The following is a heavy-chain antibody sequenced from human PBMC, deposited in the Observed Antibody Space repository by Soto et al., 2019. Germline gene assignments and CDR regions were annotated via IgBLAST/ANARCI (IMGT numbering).Heavy chain of an antibody. V-gene: IGHV3-33*01. CDR1: EFTFSNYG. CDR3: ARDDEYSGNGMDV. D-gene: IGHD3-10*01. CDR2: ILNDGSNR. Sequence: QVQLVESGGGVVQPGRSLRLSCAASEFTFSNYGMHWVRQAPGKGLEWVAVILNDGSNRYHADSVKDRFTISRDNSKNTLYLQMNSLRAEDTAAYYCARDDEYSGNGMDVWGQETTVTVS. J-gene: IGHJ6*02.